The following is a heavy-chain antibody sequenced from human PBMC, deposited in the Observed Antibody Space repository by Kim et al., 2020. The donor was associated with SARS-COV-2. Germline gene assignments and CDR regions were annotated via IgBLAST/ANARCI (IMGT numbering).Heavy chain of an antibody. CDR3: ARSSDHNDQSRFDP. CDR1: GGFISSSAYY. D-gene: IGHD2-2*01. V-gene: IGHV4-39*07. Sequence: SETLSLTCTVSGGFISSSAYYWDWIRQPPGKGLEWIGTISYNGGTAYNPSLKSRVAISVDTSKNQFSLNLSFMTAADTAVYFCARSSDHNDQSRFDPWGQGTLVTVSS. CDR2: ISYNGGT. J-gene: IGHJ5*02.